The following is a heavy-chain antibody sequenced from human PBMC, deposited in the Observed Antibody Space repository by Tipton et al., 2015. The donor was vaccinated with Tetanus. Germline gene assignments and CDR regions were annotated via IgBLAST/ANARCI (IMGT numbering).Heavy chain of an antibody. CDR3: ARGPTVTTAHYYYGMDV. D-gene: IGHD4-11*01. J-gene: IGHJ6*02. V-gene: IGHV1-46*01. CDR2: INPSGGST. CDR1: GYTFTSYY. Sequence: QLVQSGAEVKTLGASVKVSCKASGYTFTSYYMHWVRQAPGQGLEWMGIINPSGGSTSYAQKFQGRVTMTRDTSTSTVYMELSSLRSEDTAVYYCARGPTVTTAHYYYGMDVWGQGTTVTVSS.